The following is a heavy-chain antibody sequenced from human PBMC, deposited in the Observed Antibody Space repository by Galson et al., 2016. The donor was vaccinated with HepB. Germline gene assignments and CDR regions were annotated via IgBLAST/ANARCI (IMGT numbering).Heavy chain of an antibody. D-gene: IGHD1-1*01. J-gene: IGHJ4*02. CDR3: AREPSWNDYYFDY. CDR2: IWSDGDNK. Sequence: SLRLSCAASGFTFSSYGMHWVRQAPGKGLEWVAVIWSDGDNKNYADSVKGRFTISRDNSKSTLSLQMNSLRVEVTAVYYCAREPSWNDYYFDYWGQGSLVTVSS. CDR1: GFTFSSYG. V-gene: IGHV3-33*01.